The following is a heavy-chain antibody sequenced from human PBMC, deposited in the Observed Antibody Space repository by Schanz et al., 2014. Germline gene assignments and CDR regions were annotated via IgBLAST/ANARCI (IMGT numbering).Heavy chain of an antibody. D-gene: IGHD3-22*01. CDR2: ISGSGGST. Sequence: EVQLLDSGGGLVQPGGSLRLSCAASGFTFSTYAMSWVRQAPGKGLEWVSAISGSGGSTYYADSVKGRFTISRDNSKNTLYLQMNSLRAEDTAVYYCAKDPSHGDYDYYFDYWCHGTLVTVSS. J-gene: IGHJ4*01. CDR3: AKDPSHGDYDYYFDY. V-gene: IGHV3-23*01. CDR1: GFTFSTYA.